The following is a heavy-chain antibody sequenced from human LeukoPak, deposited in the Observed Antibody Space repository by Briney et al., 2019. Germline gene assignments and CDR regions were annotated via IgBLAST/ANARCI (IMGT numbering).Heavy chain of an antibody. Sequence: GGSLRLSCAASGFSFSGYSMNWVRQAPGKGLERVSYISSSSSAIYYADSVKGRFTISRDNAKNSLYLQMNSLRDEDTAVYYCARVGIAVAGTGHYFDYWGQGTLVTVSS. CDR3: ARVGIAVAGTGHYFDY. V-gene: IGHV3-48*02. D-gene: IGHD6-19*01. J-gene: IGHJ4*02. CDR1: GFSFSGYS. CDR2: ISSSSSAI.